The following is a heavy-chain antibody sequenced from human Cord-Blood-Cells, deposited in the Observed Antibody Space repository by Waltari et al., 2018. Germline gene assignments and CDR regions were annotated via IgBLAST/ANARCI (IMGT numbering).Heavy chain of an antibody. CDR1: GGSISSSSYY. CDR2: IYYSGST. V-gene: IGHV4-39*01. J-gene: IGHJ5*02. D-gene: IGHD3-10*01. CDR3: VRHRPIRITMVRGVRGFDP. Sequence: QLQLQESGPGLVKPSETLSLTCTVSGGSISSSSYYWGWIRQPPGKGLEWIGSIYYSGSTYYNPSLKSRVTISVDTSKNQFSLKLSSVTAADTAVYYCVRHRPIRITMVRGVRGFDPWGQGTLVTVSS.